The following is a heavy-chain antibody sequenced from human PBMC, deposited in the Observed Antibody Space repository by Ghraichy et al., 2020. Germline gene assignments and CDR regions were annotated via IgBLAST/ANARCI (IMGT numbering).Heavy chain of an antibody. CDR1: GGSFSGYY. J-gene: IGHJ4*02. CDR2: INHSGST. V-gene: IGHV4-34*01. CDR3: ARCPWDYYDSSGYNY. D-gene: IGHD3-22*01. Sequence: GSLRLSCAVYGGSFSGYYWSWIRQPPGKGLEWIGEINHSGSTNYNPSLKSRVTISVDTSKNQFSLKLSSVTAADTAVYYCARCPWDYYDSSGYNYWGQGTLVTVSS.